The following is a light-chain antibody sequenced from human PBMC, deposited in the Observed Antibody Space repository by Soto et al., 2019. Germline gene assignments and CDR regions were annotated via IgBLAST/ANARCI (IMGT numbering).Light chain of an antibody. CDR3: SSETSSSTLNVL. V-gene: IGLV2-14*03. Sequence: QSALTQPASVSGSPGQSITISCTGTSSDVGGYNYVSWYQHHPGKAPKLMIVDVSNRPSGVSNRFSGSKSGNTASLTISGLQAEDEADYYCSSETSSSTLNVLFGGGTKLTVL. CDR2: DVS. J-gene: IGLJ2*01. CDR1: SSDVGGYNY.